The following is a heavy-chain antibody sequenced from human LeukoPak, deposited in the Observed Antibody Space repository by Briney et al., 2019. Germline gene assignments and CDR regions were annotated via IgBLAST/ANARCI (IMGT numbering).Heavy chain of an antibody. V-gene: IGHV3-48*03. CDR2: ISSGGNTI. CDR3: ARENYGDYGDAFDI. CDR1: GFTFSSYE. Sequence: GGSLRLSCAASGFTFSSYEMNWVRQAPGKGLEWVTYISSGGNTIYYADSVKGRFTISRDNAKNPLYLQMNSLRAEDAAVYYCARENYGDYGDAFDIWGQGTMVTVSS. J-gene: IGHJ3*02. D-gene: IGHD4-17*01.